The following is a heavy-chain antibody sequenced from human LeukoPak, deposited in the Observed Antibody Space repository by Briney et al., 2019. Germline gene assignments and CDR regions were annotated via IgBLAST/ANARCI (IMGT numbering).Heavy chain of an antibody. V-gene: IGHV4-34*01. Sequence: SETLSLTCAVYGGSFSGYYWSWIHQPPGKGLEWIGEINHSGSTNYNPSLKSRVTISVDTSKNQFSLKLSSVTAADTAVYYCARVSIAVAGWFDPWGQGTLVTVSS. D-gene: IGHD6-19*01. CDR2: INHSGST. CDR1: GGSFSGYY. J-gene: IGHJ5*02. CDR3: ARVSIAVAGWFDP.